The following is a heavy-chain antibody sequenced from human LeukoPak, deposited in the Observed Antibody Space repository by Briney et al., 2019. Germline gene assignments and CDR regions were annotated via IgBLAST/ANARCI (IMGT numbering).Heavy chain of an antibody. D-gene: IGHD2-2*01. CDR3: ARDSHIVVVPAAVQGWFDP. J-gene: IGHJ5*02. CDR2: ISSSSSYI. V-gene: IGHV3-21*01. Sequence: SGGSLRLSCAASGFAFSSYSMNWVRQAPGKGLEWVSSISSSSSYIYYADSVKGRFTISRDNAKNSLYLQMNSLRAEDTAVYYCARDSHIVVVPAAVQGWFDPWGQGTLVTVSS. CDR1: GFAFSSYS.